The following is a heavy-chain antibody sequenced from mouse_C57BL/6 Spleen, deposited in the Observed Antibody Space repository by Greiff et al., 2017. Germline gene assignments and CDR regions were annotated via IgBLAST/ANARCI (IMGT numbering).Heavy chain of an antibody. V-gene: IGHV1-54*01. CDR2: INPGSGGT. J-gene: IGHJ4*01. Sequence: LVESGAELVRPGTSVKVSCKASGYAFTNYLIEWVKQRPGQGLEWIGVINPGSGGTNYNGKFKGKATLTADKSSSTAYMQLSSLTSEDSAVYFCARRRETDYAMDYWGQGTSVTVSS. CDR3: ARRRETDYAMDY. CDR1: GYAFTNYL.